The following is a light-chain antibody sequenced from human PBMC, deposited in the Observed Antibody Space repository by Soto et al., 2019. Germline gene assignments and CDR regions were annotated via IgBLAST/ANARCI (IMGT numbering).Light chain of an antibody. CDR1: QNISIF. Sequence: DIQMTQSPSSLSASVGDRVTITCRASQNISIFLNWYQQRPGKAPKLQIYGATSFQTGVPSRFSGSGSGTDFTLTISDLQPEDYATYFCQQSFITPPYTFGQGTKL. J-gene: IGKJ2*01. CDR2: GAT. CDR3: QQSFITPPYT. V-gene: IGKV1-39*01.